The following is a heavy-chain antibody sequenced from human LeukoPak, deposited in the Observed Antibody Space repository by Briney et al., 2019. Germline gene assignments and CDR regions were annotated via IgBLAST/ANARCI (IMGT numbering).Heavy chain of an antibody. CDR2: ISGSGGST. CDR3: AKDWAFCSTTSCYSYFNY. J-gene: IGHJ4*02. Sequence: GGSLRLSCAASGFTFRGYAMSWVRQAPGEGLEWVSGISGSGGSTYYADSVRGRFPISRDNSKNTVYLQMTSLRAEDTAVYYCAKDWAFCSTTSCYSYFNYWGQGTLVTVSS. CDR1: GFTFRGYA. D-gene: IGHD2-2*01. V-gene: IGHV3-23*01.